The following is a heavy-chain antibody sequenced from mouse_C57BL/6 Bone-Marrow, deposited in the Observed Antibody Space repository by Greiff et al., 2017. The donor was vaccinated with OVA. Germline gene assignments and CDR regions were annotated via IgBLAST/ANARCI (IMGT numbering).Heavy chain of an antibody. CDR3: ARGYYGSTAWFAY. Sequence: VQLQQSGAELVKPGASVKLSCTASGFNINDYYMHWVKQRPEQGLEWIGWIDPEDGETKYAPKFPGKATLTADTSSNTAYLQLSSLTSADTAVYECARGYYGSTAWFAYWGQGTLVTVSA. V-gene: IGHV14-2*01. CDR2: IDPEDGET. D-gene: IGHD1-1*01. J-gene: IGHJ3*01. CDR1: GFNINDYY.